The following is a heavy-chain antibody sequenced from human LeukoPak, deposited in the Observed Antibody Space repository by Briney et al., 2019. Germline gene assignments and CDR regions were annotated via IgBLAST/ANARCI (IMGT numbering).Heavy chain of an antibody. CDR3: ARGAAAGIDS. J-gene: IGHJ4*02. CDR1: GGSINYYY. Sequence: SETLSLTCTVSGGSINYYYWMWVRQPPGKGLEWIGYIYYSGGTNYNPSLKSRVTISVDTSKNQFSLKLSSVTAADTAVYYCARGAAAGIDSWGQGTLVTVSS. CDR2: IYYSGGT. V-gene: IGHV4-59*01. D-gene: IGHD6-13*01.